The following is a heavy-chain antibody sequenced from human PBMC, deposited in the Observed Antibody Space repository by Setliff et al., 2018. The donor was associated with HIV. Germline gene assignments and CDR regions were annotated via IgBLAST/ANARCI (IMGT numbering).Heavy chain of an antibody. CDR2: ISSYNGYT. J-gene: IGHJ4*02. Sequence: ASVKVSCKASGYNFSSNGISWVRQAPGQGLEWMGWISSYNGYTKYAQKVQDRVTMTKDTSTSTAYMELRSLRSDDTAVYYCARVSRSGWFFVWWGQGSLVTVSS. CDR3: ARVSRSGWFFVW. CDR1: GYNFSSNG. D-gene: IGHD6-19*01. V-gene: IGHV1-18*01.